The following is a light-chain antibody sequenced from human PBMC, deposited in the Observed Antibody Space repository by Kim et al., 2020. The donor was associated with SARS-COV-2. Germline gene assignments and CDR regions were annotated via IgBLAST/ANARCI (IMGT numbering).Light chain of an antibody. Sequence: IQMTQSPSTLSASLGDRVTITCRASQNINTWLAWYQQKPGNAPKLLIYKASSLQSGVPSRFSGSGSGTEFTLTISGLQPDDFATYYCQQYSMSYTFDQGTKLEI. V-gene: IGKV1-5*03. J-gene: IGKJ2*01. CDR2: KAS. CDR3: QQYSMSYT. CDR1: QNINTW.